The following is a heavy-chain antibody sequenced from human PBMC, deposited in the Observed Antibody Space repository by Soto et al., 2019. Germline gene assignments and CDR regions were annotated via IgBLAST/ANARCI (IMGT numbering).Heavy chain of an antibody. CDR2: ISWNSGSI. D-gene: IGHD6-13*01. CDR3: AKLVGIAAPGTIHFFDY. V-gene: IGHV3-9*01. Sequence: GGSLRLSCAASGFTFDDYAMHWVRQAPXRGLEWVSGISWNSGSIGYADSVKGRLTISRDNGKNSLYLQMNSLRAEDTALYYCAKLVGIAAPGTIHFFDYGGQGTLVPSPQ. CDR1: GFTFDDYA. J-gene: IGHJ4*02.